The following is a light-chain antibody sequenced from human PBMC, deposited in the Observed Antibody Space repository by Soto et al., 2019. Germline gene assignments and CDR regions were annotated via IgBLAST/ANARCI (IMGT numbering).Light chain of an antibody. J-gene: IGKJ3*01. CDR3: QQGNTFPFT. V-gene: IGKV1-12*01. CDR1: HGVSGW. CDR2: TVS. Sequence: IQMTQSPSSVSASVGDTVTLSCQTSHGVSGWLAWYQQKPGKAPTLLIYTVSNLQSGVPSRFSGSGSGTDFSLTITNLQPEDFATYFCQQGNTFPFTFGPGTKV.